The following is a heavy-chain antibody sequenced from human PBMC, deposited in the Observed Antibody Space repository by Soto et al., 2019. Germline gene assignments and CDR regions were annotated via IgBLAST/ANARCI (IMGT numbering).Heavy chain of an antibody. CDR2: ISWNSGSI. Sequence: LRLSCAASGFTFDDYAMHWVRQAPGKGLEWVSGISWNSGSIGYADSVKGRFTISRDNAKNSLYLQMNSLRAEDTALYYCAKAHMDGAFDIWGQGTMVTVSS. D-gene: IGHD2-2*03. CDR1: GFTFDDYA. CDR3: AKAHMDGAFDI. V-gene: IGHV3-9*01. J-gene: IGHJ3*02.